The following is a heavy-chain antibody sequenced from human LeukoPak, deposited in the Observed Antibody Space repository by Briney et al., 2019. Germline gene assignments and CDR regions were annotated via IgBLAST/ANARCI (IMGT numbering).Heavy chain of an antibody. D-gene: IGHD2-2*01. J-gene: IGHJ5*02. V-gene: IGHV1-18*01. CDR3: AKDGEYQLLSLNNYGDRNWFDP. CDR2: MSAYNGNT. CDR1: GGTFSSCA. Sequence: ASVKVSCKASGGTFSSCAISWVRQAPGQGLQWVGWMSAYNGNTNYAQKLQDRVTLTMDRSMSTAYMELRSLRSDDTAVYYCAKDGEYQLLSLNNYGDRNWFDPWGQGTLVTVSS.